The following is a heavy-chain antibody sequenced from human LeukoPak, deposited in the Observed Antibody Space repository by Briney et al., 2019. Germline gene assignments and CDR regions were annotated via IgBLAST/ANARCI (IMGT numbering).Heavy chain of an antibody. Sequence: PGRSLRLSCAASGFTFSSYGMHWVRQAPGKGLEWVAVISYDGSNKYYADSVKGRFTIYGNKAKNSLYLQMNSLRVEDTAVYYCARDYKYAFDNWGQGTLVTVSS. CDR1: GFTFSSYG. J-gene: IGHJ4*02. CDR3: ARDYKYAFDN. D-gene: IGHD5-24*01. CDR2: ISYDGSNK. V-gene: IGHV3-30*03.